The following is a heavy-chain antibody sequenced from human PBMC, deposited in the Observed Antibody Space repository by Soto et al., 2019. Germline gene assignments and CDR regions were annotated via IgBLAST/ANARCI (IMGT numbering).Heavy chain of an antibody. J-gene: IGHJ4*02. V-gene: IGHV3-48*02. D-gene: IGHD1-26*01. CDR1: GFTFSGYS. Sequence: ESGGGFVQPGGSLRLSCAASGFTFSGYSMNWVRQAPGKGLEWISYITPSSTTIYYADSVKGRFTISRDNAKNSLYLQMNSLRDEDTAVYYCATNSAREAGWGQGTLVTVSS. CDR3: ATNSAREAG. CDR2: ITPSSTTI.